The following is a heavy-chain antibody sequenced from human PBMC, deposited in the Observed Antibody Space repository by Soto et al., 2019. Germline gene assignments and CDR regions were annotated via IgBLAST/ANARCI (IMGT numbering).Heavy chain of an antibody. CDR3: ARDKDLQPTVWGF. D-gene: IGHD3-16*01. CDR1: GDSMATGGHY. CDR2: VYYSGAT. J-gene: IGHJ4*02. V-gene: IGHV4-31*03. Sequence: PSETLSLTCTVSGDSMATGGHYYNWIRQVPGKGLEWTGYVYYSGATHYTPSLRARATISRDTSKNQFSLRPISVTAADTALYYCARDKDLQPTVWGFWGQGIQVTVSS.